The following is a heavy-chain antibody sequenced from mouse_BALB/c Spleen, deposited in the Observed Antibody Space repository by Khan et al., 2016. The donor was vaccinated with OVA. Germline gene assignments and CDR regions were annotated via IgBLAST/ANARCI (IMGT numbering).Heavy chain of an antibody. Sequence: EVKLEESGPGLVKPSQSLSLTCTVTGYSITSNYAWNWIRQFPGNKLEWMGYISYSGSPNYNPSLKSRISITRDTSNNQFFLQLNSVTTEDTATYYCARGNYYGYAMDYWGQGTSITVSS. D-gene: IGHD1-1*01. J-gene: IGHJ4*01. CDR1: GYSITSNYA. CDR2: ISYSGSP. V-gene: IGHV3-2*02. CDR3: ARGNYYGYAMDY.